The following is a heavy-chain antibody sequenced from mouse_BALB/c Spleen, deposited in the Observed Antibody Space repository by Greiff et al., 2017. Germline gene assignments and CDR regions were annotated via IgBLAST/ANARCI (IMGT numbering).Heavy chain of an antibody. Sequence: EVHLVESGGDLVKPGGSLKLSCAASGFTFSSYGMSWVRQTPDKRLEWVATISSGGSYTYYPDSVKGRFTISRDNAKNTLYLQMSSLKSEDTAMYYCARQTGDRAMDYWGQGTSVTVSS. CDR3: ARQTGDRAMDY. D-gene: IGHD4-1*01. CDR2: ISSGGSYT. V-gene: IGHV5-6*01. CDR1: GFTFSSYG. J-gene: IGHJ4*01.